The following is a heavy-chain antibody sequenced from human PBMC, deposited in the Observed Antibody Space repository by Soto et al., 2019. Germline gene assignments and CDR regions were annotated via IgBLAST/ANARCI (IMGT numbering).Heavy chain of an antibody. V-gene: IGHV3-23*01. CDR1: GFTFSSYA. CDR3: AKYIGHYSGGNSLNLPYYYFDY. J-gene: IGHJ4*02. Sequence: EMQLLESGGGLVQPGGSLRLSCAASGFTFSSYAMSWVRQAPGKGLEWVSAISGSGGSTYYADSVKGRFTISRDNSKNTLYLQMNSLRAEDTAVYYCAKYIGHYSGGNSLNLPYYYFDYWGQGTLVTVSS. CDR2: ISGSGGST. D-gene: IGHD2-15*01.